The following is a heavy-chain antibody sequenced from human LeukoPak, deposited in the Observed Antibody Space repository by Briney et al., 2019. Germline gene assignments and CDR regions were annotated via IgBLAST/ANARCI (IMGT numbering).Heavy chain of an antibody. CDR2: IKSKTDGGTT. D-gene: IGHD3-10*01. J-gene: IGHJ4*02. Sequence: GGSLRLSCAASGFTFRNAWMNWVRQAPGKGLEWVGRIKSKTDGGTTDYAAPVKGRFTISRDDSKNTLYLQMNSLKTEDTAVYYCTTDVITMVRGVIDYWGQGTLVTVSS. CDR1: GFTFRNAW. V-gene: IGHV3-15*07. CDR3: TTDVITMVRGVIDY.